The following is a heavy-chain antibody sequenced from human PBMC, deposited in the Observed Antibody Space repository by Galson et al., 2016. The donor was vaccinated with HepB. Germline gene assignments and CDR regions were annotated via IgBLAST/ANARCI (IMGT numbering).Heavy chain of an antibody. D-gene: IGHD1-26*01. Sequence: ETLSLTCAVSGGSVSSHNWWSWVRQPPGKGLEWIGEVFHSGSTNYNPSLKSRVTISVDTSKNQFTLKMSSVTAADSAVYYCARTEFGEVGTTTSMVGYWGQGTLVTASS. J-gene: IGHJ4*02. CDR1: GGSVSSHNW. V-gene: IGHV4-4*02. CDR3: ARTEFGEVGTTTSMVGY. CDR2: VFHSGST.